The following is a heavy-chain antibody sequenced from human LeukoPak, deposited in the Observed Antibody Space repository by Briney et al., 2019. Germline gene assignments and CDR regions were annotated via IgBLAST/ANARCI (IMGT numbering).Heavy chain of an antibody. CDR3: DHYYDSRGVGAFDI. D-gene: IGHD3-22*01. CDR2: IYTSGST. Sequence: PSETLSLSCTVSGGSISSYYWCWIRQPAGKGLEWIGRIYTSGSTNYNPSLKSRVTMSVDTSKNQFSLKLSSVTSGHTAVYYCDHYYDSRGVGAFDIWGQGTMVTVSS. CDR1: GGSISSYY. V-gene: IGHV4-4*07. J-gene: IGHJ3*02.